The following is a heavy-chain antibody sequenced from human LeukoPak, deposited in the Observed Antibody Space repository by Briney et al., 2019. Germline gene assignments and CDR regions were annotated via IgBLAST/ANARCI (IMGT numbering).Heavy chain of an antibody. D-gene: IGHD6-13*01. CDR3: ARGGIAAAGTPVGY. V-gene: IGHV3-7*01. Sequence: PGGSLRLSCAASGFSVNSKYMNWVRQAPGKGLEWVANIKQDGSEKYYVDSVKGRFTISRDNAKNSLYLQMNSLRAEDTAVYYCARGGIAAAGTPVGYWGQGTLVTVSS. CDR1: GFSVNSKY. CDR2: IKQDGSEK. J-gene: IGHJ4*02.